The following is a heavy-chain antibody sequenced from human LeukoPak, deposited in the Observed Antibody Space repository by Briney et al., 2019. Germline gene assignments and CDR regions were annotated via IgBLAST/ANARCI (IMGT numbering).Heavy chain of an antibody. D-gene: IGHD2-15*01. CDR2: IGTAGDT. CDR1: GFTFSSYD. J-gene: IGHJ3*02. CDR3: AREAYCSGGSCPGHDAFDI. V-gene: IGHV3-13*01. Sequence: GGSLRLSCAASGFTFSSYDMHWVRQATGKGLEWVSAIGTAGDTYYLGSVKGRFTISRENAKNSLYLQMNSLRAGDTAVYYCAREAYCSGGSCPGHDAFDIWGQGTMVTVSS.